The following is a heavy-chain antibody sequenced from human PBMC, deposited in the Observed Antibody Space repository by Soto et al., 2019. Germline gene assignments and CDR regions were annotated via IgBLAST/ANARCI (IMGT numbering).Heavy chain of an antibody. D-gene: IGHD3-10*01. V-gene: IGHV4-59*08. J-gene: IGHJ5*02. CDR1: GGSISSYY. CDR2: IYYSGST. CDR3: ARQMYYYGSGIETGWWFDP. Sequence: SETLSLTCTVSGGSISSYYWSWIRQPPGKGLEWIGYIYYSGSTNYNPSLKSRVTISVDTSKNQFSLKLSSVTAADTAVYYCARQMYYYGSGIETGWWFDPWGQGTLVTVSS.